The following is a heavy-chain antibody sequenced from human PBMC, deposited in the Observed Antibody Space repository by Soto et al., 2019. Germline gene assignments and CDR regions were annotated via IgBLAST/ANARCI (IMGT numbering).Heavy chain of an antibody. CDR1: GGSISSYY. V-gene: IGHV4-59*01. Sequence: SETLSLTCTVSGGSISSYYWSWIRQPPGKGLEWIGYIYYSGSTNYNPSLKSRVTISVDTSKNQFSLKLSSVTAADTAVYYCARDGRSVAVAGWATFWGQGTLVTVSS. CDR3: ARDGRSVAVAGWATF. CDR2: IYYSGST. J-gene: IGHJ4*02. D-gene: IGHD6-19*01.